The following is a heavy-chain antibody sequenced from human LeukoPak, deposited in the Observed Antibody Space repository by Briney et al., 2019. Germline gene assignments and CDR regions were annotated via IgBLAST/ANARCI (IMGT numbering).Heavy chain of an antibody. V-gene: IGHV4-34*01. CDR2: INHSGST. Sequence: SETLSLTCAVYGGSFSGYYWSWIRQPPGKGLEWIGEINHSGSTNYNPSLKSRVTISVDTSKNQFSLELSSVTAADTAVYYCAGSTGPLDYWGQGTLVTVSS. CDR3: AGSTGPLDY. D-gene: IGHD2-8*02. CDR1: GGSFSGYY. J-gene: IGHJ4*02.